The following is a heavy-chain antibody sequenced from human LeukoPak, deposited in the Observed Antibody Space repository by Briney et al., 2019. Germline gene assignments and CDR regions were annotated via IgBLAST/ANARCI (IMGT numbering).Heavy chain of an antibody. J-gene: IGHJ4*02. CDR1: GGSISSGDYY. D-gene: IGHD3-3*01. V-gene: IGHV4-30-4*01. CDR3: ARRYYDFWSGYYDY. Sequence: SQTLSLTCTVSGGSISSGDYYWSWIRQPPGKGLEWIVYIYYSGSTYYNPSLKSRVTISVDTSKNQFSLKLSSVTAADTTVYYCARRYYDFWSGYYDYWGQGTLVTVSP. CDR2: IYYSGST.